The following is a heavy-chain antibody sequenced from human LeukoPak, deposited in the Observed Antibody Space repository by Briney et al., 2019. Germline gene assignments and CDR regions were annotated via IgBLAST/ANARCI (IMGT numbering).Heavy chain of an antibody. CDR2: IYSSRSA. D-gene: IGHD6-19*01. J-gene: IGHJ5*02. CDR1: GGSIMNHY. CDR3: ARDVRYASGWSTPES. V-gene: IGHV4-4*07. Sequence: PSETLSLTCTVSGGSIMNHYWSWIRQPAGKGLEWIGLIYSSRSANYSPSLKNRVSMSIDTSNNHFSLNLTSVTAADTALYFCARDVRYASGWSTPESWGQGTLVTVSS.